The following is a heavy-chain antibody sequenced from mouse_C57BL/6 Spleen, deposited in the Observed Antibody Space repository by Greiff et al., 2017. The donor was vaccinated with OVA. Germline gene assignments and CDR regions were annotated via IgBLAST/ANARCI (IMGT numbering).Heavy chain of an antibody. D-gene: IGHD2-4*01. CDR1: GYTFTSYW. V-gene: IGHV1-64*01. CDR3: ARNDYVGY. Sequence: QVHVKQPGAELVKPGASVKLSCKASGYTFTSYWMHWVKQRPGQGLEWIGMIHPNSGSTNYNEKFKSKATLTVDKSSSTAYMQLSSLTSEDSAVYYCARNDYVGYWGQGTTLTVSS. CDR2: IHPNSGST. J-gene: IGHJ2*01.